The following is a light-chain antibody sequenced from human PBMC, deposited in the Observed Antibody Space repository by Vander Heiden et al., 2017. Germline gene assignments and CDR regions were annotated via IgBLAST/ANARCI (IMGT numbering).Light chain of an antibody. V-gene: IGKV1-13*02. J-gene: IGKJ3*01. CDR2: DAS. CDR1: QGISSA. CDR3: QQWNSYPPLAT. Sequence: AIQLTQSPSSLSASVGDRVTITCRASQGISSALAWYQQKPGKAPKLLIYDASSLESGVPSRFSGSGSGTDFTLTISSLQPEDFATYYCQQWNSYPPLATFGPGTKVDIK.